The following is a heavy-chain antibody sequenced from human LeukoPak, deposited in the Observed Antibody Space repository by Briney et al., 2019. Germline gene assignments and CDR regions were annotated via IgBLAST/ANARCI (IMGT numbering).Heavy chain of an antibody. J-gene: IGHJ4*02. CDR1: GFTLSSHA. D-gene: IGHD6-19*01. CDR3: ARARQFGSGWTAYFDH. CDR2: IHSGGGT. Sequence: GGSLTLSCAASGFTLSSHAMSWVRQAPGEGLEWVSAIHSGGGTYYADPVRGRFTISRHNSQSTLYLQMNSLKAEDTAVYYCARARQFGSGWTAYFDHWGQGTLVTVSS. V-gene: IGHV3-23*01.